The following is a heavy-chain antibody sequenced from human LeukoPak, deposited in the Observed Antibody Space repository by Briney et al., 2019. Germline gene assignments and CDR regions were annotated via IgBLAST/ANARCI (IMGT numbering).Heavy chain of an antibody. J-gene: IGHJ4*02. Sequence: GGSLRLSCAASGFTFSSYGMHWVRQAPGKGLEWVAVIWYDGNKKYYADSVKGRFTISRDNFKNTLDLQVNGLRAEDTALYYCARDRGILVAGNLDSWGQGTLVTVSS. D-gene: IGHD6-19*01. CDR1: GFTFSSYG. CDR3: ARDRGILVAGNLDS. CDR2: IWYDGNKK. V-gene: IGHV3-33*01.